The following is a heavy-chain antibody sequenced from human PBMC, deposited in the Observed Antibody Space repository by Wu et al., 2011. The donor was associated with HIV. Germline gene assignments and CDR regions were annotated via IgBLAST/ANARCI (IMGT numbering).Heavy chain of an antibody. CDR1: GYTFTDYY. J-gene: IGHJ5*02. Sequence: QVQLVQSGTEVKKPGASVKVSCKASGYTFTDYYIHWVRQAPGQGLEWMGWINPNSGGTNYAQKFKGRVTMTRDTSISTAYMELTRLRSDDTAVYYCARVMDTVTIGGRPRDWFDPWGQGTLVTVSS. V-gene: IGHV1-2*02. D-gene: IGHD4-17*01. CDR2: INPNSGGT. CDR3: ARVMDTVTIGGRPRDWFDP.